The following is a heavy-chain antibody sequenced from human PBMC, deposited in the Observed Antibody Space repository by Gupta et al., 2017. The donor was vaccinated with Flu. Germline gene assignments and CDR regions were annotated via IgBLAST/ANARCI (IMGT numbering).Heavy chain of an antibody. V-gene: IGHV3-21*01. Sequence: EVQLVESGGGLVKPGGSLRLSCAASGFTFSSYSMNWVRQAPGKGLEWVSSISSSSSYVYYADSVKGRFTISRDNAKNSLYLQMNSLRAEDTAVYYCARDRDVVVPAALDAFDIWGQGTMVTVSS. D-gene: IGHD2-2*01. J-gene: IGHJ3*02. CDR2: ISSSSSYV. CDR1: GFTFSSYS. CDR3: ARDRDVVVPAALDAFDI.